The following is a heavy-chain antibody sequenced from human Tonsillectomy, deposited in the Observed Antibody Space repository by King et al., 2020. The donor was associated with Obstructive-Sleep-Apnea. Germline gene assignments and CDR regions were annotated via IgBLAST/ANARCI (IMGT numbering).Heavy chain of an antibody. CDR3: ARDEGWGGDDTAMATFDY. CDR2: ISAYNGNT. Sequence: QLVQSGAEVKKPGASVKVSCKASVYTFTSYGISWVRQAPGQGLEWMGWISAYNGNTNYAQKLQGRVTMTTDTSTSTAYMEVRSLRSDDTAVYYCARDEGWGGDDTAMATFDYWGQGTLVTVSS. D-gene: IGHD5-18*01. V-gene: IGHV1-18*01. CDR1: VYTFTSYG. J-gene: IGHJ4*02.